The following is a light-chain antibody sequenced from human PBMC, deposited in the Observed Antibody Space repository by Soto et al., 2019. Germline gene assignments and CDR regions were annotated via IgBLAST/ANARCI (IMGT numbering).Light chain of an antibody. CDR3: RQYGRSLEFA. J-gene: IGKJ4*01. CDR2: GAS. CDR1: QSVTSTY. Sequence: ELVLTQSPGTLSLSPGERATLSCRASQSVTSTYLAWYQQKPGQAPRLLIYGASSRATGIPDRFSGSGSGTDFTLTISRLEPEDFAVYYCRQYGRSLEFAFGGGTKVDIK. V-gene: IGKV3-20*01.